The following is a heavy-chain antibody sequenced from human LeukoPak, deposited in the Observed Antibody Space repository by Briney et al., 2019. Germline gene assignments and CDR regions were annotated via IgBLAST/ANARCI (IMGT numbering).Heavy chain of an antibody. D-gene: IGHD3-9*01. CDR2: TSSGSTYI. CDR1: GFTLSSYS. Sequence: PGGSLRLSCAASGFTLSSYSMNWVRQAPGKGLEWVSSTSSGSTYIYYADSVKGRFTISRDDAKNSLYLQMNSLRAEDTAVYYCARGFDWLPNQPADYWGQGTLVTVSS. J-gene: IGHJ4*02. CDR3: ARGFDWLPNQPADY. V-gene: IGHV3-21*01.